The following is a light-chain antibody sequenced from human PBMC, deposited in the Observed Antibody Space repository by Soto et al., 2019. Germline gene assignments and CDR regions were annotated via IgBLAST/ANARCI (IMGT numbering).Light chain of an antibody. Sequence: QAVVTQPPSASGTPGQRVTISCSGSSCNIGSNFIYWYQQLPGTAPKLLIYRNNERPSGVPDRFSGSKSGTSASLTISGLRSEDEADYHCAAWDDSLSGVVFGGGTKLTVL. J-gene: IGLJ2*01. CDR3: AAWDDSLSGVV. CDR2: RNN. CDR1: SCNIGSNF. V-gene: IGLV1-47*01.